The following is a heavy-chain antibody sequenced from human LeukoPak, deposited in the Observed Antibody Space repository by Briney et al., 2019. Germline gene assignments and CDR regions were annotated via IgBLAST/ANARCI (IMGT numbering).Heavy chain of an antibody. D-gene: IGHD6-6*01. CDR2: TSGSGGST. Sequence: GGSLRLSCAASGFTFSSYAMSWVRQAAGKVLEWVRATSGSGGSTYYADSVKGRFTISRDNSKNTLYLQINSLRAEDTALYYCAKALTTSSSSFYYYYYMDVWGKGTTVTVSS. J-gene: IGHJ6*03. V-gene: IGHV3-23*01. CDR1: GFTFSSYA. CDR3: AKALTTSSSSFYYYYYMDV.